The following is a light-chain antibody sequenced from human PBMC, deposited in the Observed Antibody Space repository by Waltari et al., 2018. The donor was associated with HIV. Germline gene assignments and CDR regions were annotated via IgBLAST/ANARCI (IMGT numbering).Light chain of an antibody. CDR3: STWDDSLKDVL. CDR2: RDN. V-gene: IGLV1-47*01. Sequence: QSALTQPPSASGTPGQRVTISCSGSSSNVGRNDVYWYQKFPGSAPQLVIYRDNQRPPGVSDRFSGSKSGAAASLAISGLRSEDEADFYCSTWDDSLKDVLFGGGNKLTVL. J-gene: IGLJ2*01. CDR1: SSNVGRND.